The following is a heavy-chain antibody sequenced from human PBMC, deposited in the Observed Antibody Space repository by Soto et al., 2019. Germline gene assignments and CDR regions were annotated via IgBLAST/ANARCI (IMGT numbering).Heavy chain of an antibody. CDR1: GFTFSSYW. Sequence: EVQLVESGGGLVQPGGSLRLSCAASGFTFSSYWMHWVRQAPGKGLVWVSRINSDGSSTSYADSVKGRFTICRDNAKKTMYMKMNSLRAEDTAVYYCARGEYCSSTSCYINGMDVWGQGTTVTVSS. CDR2: INSDGSST. CDR3: ARGEYCSSTSCYINGMDV. D-gene: IGHD2-2*02. J-gene: IGHJ6*02. V-gene: IGHV3-74*01.